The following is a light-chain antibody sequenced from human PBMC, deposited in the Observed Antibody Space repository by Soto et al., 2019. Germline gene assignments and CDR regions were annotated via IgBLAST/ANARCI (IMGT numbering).Light chain of an antibody. CDR2: ENT. CDR3: GTWDNSLSGGV. V-gene: IGLV1-51*02. Sequence: QSVLTQPPSASAAPGQQVTISCSGSSSNIGSHSVSWYQQLPGSAPKLLIYENTKRPSGIPDRFSGSKSGTSATLGITGLQTGDEADYYCGTWDNSLSGGVFGGGT. CDR1: SSNIGSHS. J-gene: IGLJ3*02.